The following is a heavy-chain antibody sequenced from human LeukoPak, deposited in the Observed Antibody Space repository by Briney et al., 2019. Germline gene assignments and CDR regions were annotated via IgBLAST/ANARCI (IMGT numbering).Heavy chain of an antibody. CDR1: GFIFRNYA. Sequence: GGSLRLSCAASGFIFRNYAMHWVRQAPGKGLEWVAFIRFDGTNKYYADSVTGRFIIYRDNSKNTLYLQMNSLRDEDTAIYYCAKAERSMIGLCDYWGQGTLVTVSS. D-gene: IGHD3-16*01. CDR3: AKAERSMIGLCDY. CDR2: IRFDGTNK. V-gene: IGHV3-30*02. J-gene: IGHJ4*02.